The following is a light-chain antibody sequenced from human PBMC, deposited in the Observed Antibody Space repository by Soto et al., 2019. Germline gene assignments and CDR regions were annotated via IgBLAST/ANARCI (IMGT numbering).Light chain of an antibody. Sequence: EVVLTQSPATLSLSPGERATLSCRASQNIRTFLDWYQQKPGQAPRLLIYAASNRATGIPASFSGSGSGTDVTLAICSLWSDDFAVYYCQQQSHWPPWTFGQGTRVE. CDR2: AAS. V-gene: IGKV3-11*01. CDR1: QNIRTF. CDR3: QQQSHWPPWT. J-gene: IGKJ1*01.